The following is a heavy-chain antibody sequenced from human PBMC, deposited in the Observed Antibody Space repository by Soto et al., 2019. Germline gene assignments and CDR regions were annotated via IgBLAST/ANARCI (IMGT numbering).Heavy chain of an antibody. D-gene: IGHD6-19*01. Sequence: ASVKVSCKASGYTFTGYYMHWVRQAPGQGLEWMGWINPNSGGTNYAQKFQGRVTMTRDTSISTAYMELSRLRSDDTAVYYCAREEIAVAGSGYYYYYGMDVWGQGTTVP. CDR1: GYTFTGYY. V-gene: IGHV1-2*02. CDR3: AREEIAVAGSGYYYYYGMDV. J-gene: IGHJ6*02. CDR2: INPNSGGT.